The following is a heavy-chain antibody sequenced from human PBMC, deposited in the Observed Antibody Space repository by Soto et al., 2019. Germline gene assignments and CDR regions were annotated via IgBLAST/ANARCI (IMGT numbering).Heavy chain of an antibody. Sequence: ASVKVSCKVSGYTLTELSMHWVRQAPGKGLEWMGGFDPEDGETIYAQKFQGRVTMTEDTSTDTAYMELSSLRSEDTAVYYCATRFLRPLAVAVSGEIGFDYWGQGPLVTVSS. V-gene: IGHV1-24*01. J-gene: IGHJ4*02. D-gene: IGHD6-19*01. CDR1: GYTLTELS. CDR3: ATRFLRPLAVAVSGEIGFDY. CDR2: FDPEDGET.